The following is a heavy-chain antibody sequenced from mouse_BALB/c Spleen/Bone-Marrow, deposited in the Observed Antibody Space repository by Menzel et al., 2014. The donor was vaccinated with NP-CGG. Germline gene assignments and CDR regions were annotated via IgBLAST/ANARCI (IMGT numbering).Heavy chain of an antibody. V-gene: IGHV14-3*02. CDR2: IDPANGNT. CDR3: VRGGWLLLFAY. J-gene: IGHJ3*01. CDR1: GFNIKDTY. Sequence: EVHLVESGAELVKPGASVKLSCTASGFNIKDTYMHWVKRRPEQGLEWIGGIDPANGNTKYDPKFLRKATITADTSSNTAYLQLSSLTSEDTAVYYCVRGGWLLLFAYWGQGTLVTVSA. D-gene: IGHD2-3*01.